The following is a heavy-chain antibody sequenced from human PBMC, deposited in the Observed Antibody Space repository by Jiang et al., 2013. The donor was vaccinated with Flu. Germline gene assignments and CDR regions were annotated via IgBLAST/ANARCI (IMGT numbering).Heavy chain of an antibody. D-gene: IGHD2-2*01. V-gene: IGHV5-51*01. Sequence: GAEVKKPGESLNISCKASGYSFTNYWIGWVRQMPGKGLEWMGIIHPDDSDTRYSPSFQGQVTISAAKSISAAYLQWNSLKASDTAMYYCARRGRFCSSTSCYDYWGQGTLVTVSS. CDR1: GYSFTNYW. J-gene: IGHJ4*02. CDR3: ARRGRFCSSTSCYDY. CDR2: IHPDDSDT.